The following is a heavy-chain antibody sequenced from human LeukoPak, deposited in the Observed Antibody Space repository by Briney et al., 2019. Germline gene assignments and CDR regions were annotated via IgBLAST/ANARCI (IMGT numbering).Heavy chain of an antibody. V-gene: IGHV3-9*01. CDR3: ARFRRWLQSPYYYYYMDV. CDR2: ISWNSGSI. Sequence: GGSLRLSCAASGFTFDDYAMHWVRQAPGKGLEWVSGISWNSGSIGYADSVKGRFTISRDNAKNSLYLQMNSLRAEDTAVYYCARFRRWLQSPYYYYYMDVWGKGTTVTVSS. J-gene: IGHJ6*03. CDR1: GFTFDDYA. D-gene: IGHD5-24*01.